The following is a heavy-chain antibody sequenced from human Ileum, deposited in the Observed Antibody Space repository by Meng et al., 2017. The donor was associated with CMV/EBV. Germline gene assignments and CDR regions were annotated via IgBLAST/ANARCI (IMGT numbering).Heavy chain of an antibody. CDR2: NSSGASAM. CDR1: GFIFSDSE. CDR3: ARDARGLAATGGGH. D-gene: IGHD6-13*01. Sequence: GGSLRLSCAASGFIFSDSEINWVRQAPGKGLEWVAYNSSGASAMYYADSVKGRFTISRDNSKSSLYLQLNSLGIEDTGVYYCARDARGLAATGGGHWGQGTLVTVSS. J-gene: IGHJ1*01. V-gene: IGHV3-48*03.